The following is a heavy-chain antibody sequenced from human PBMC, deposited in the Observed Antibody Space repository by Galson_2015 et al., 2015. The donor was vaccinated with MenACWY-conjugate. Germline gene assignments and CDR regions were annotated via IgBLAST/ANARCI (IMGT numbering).Heavy chain of an antibody. CDR2: IGGRGGSGAGT. J-gene: IGHJ5*02. V-gene: IGHV3-23*01. CDR3: ATGSSWYTWFDP. D-gene: IGHD6-13*01. CDR1: GFTFNTHA. Sequence: SLRLSCAASGFTFNTHAMSWVRLAPGKGLEWVSGIGGRGGSGAGTYYADSVKGRFTISRDNSKNTLYLQMNSLRAEDTAVYYCATGSSWYTWFDPWGQGTLVTVSS.